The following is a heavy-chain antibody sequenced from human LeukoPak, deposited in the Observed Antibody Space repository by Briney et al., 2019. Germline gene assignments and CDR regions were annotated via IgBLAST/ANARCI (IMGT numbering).Heavy chain of an antibody. CDR3: AREGINLFDY. J-gene: IGHJ4*02. CDR2: THYRSRWYN. CDR1: GDSVSTTSAA. Sequence: SQTLSLTCAISGDSVSTTSAAWTWIRQSPSGGLEWLGRTHYRSRWYNDYAVSVKSRISFNPDTSKNHFSLQLNSVTPDDTAVYYCAREGINLFDYWGPGTLVTVSS. V-gene: IGHV6-1*01. D-gene: IGHD5-24*01.